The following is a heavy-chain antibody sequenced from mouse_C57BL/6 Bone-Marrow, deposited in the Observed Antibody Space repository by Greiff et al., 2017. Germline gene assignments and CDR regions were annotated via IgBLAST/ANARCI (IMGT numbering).Heavy chain of an antibody. CDR1: GFNIKDDY. V-gene: IGHV14-4*01. D-gene: IGHD2-4*01. CDR2: IDPENGDT. J-gene: IGHJ1*03. Sequence: EVQLVESGAELVRPGASVKLSCTASGFNIKDDYMHWVKQRPEQGLEWIGWIDPENGDTEYASKFQGKATITADTSSNTAYLQLSSLTSEDTAVYYCTTKGYDYDVWYFDVWGTGTTVTVSS. CDR3: TTKGYDYDVWYFDV.